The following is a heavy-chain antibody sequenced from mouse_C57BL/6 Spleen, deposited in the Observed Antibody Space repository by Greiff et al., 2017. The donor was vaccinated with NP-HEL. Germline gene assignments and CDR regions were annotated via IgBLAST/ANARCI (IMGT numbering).Heavy chain of an antibody. CDR1: GYTFTSYW. Sequence: VQLQQPGAELVKPGASVKLSCKASGYTFTSYWMQWVKQRPGQGLEWIGEIDPSDSYTNYNQKFKGKATLTVDTSSSTAYMQLSSLTSEDSAVYYCASSYDGYFDYWGQGTTLTVSS. D-gene: IGHD2-12*01. CDR2: IDPSDSYT. J-gene: IGHJ2*01. CDR3: ASSYDGYFDY. V-gene: IGHV1-50*01.